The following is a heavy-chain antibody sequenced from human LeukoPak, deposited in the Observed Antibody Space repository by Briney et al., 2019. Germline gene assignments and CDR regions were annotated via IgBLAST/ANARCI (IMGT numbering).Heavy chain of an antibody. CDR3: ARDRGVRSSGFYLPCDS. J-gene: IGHJ5*01. CDR2: ISASGNII. CDR1: GFTFRTYE. V-gene: IGHV3-48*03. D-gene: IGHD3-22*01. Sequence: PGGSLRLSCAASGFTFRTYEMNWVRQAPGKGLEWVSYISASGNIIYHADSVEGRFIISRDNTKNSLYLQMNSLRAEDKAVYYCARDRGVRSSGFYLPCDSWGQGTLVTVSS.